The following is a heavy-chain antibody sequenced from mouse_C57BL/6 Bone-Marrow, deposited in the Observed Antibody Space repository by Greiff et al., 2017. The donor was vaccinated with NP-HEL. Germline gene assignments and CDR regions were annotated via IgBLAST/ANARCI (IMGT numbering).Heavy chain of an antibody. CDR1: GYTFTDYN. J-gene: IGHJ2*01. CDR2: INPNNGGT. D-gene: IGHD2-4*01. Sequence: VQLQQSGPELVKPGASVKMSCKASGYTFTDYNMHWVKQSHGKSLEWIGYINPNNGGTSSNQKFKGKATLTVNKSSSTAYMELRSLTSEDSAVYYCARRGIYYDYEGDYWGQGTTLTVSS. CDR3: ARRGIYYDYEGDY. V-gene: IGHV1-22*01.